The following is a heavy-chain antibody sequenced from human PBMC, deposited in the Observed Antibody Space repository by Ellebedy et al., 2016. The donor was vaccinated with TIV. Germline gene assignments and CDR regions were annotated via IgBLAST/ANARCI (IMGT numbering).Heavy chain of an antibody. D-gene: IGHD6-19*01. Sequence: AASVTVSCKASGYTFTSYFIHWVRQAPGQGPEWMGIINPSTGSTTYAQKLQGRVTMTSDTSTSTVYMELSSLRSEDTAVYFCARSRSSGWLHTPDYWGQGTLVTVSS. CDR2: INPSTGST. CDR1: GYTFTSYF. J-gene: IGHJ4*02. CDR3: ARSRSSGWLHTPDY. V-gene: IGHV1-46*04.